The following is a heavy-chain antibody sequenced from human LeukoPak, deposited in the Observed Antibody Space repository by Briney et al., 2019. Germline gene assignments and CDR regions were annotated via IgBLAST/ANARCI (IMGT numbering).Heavy chain of an antibody. CDR2: IYTSGST. J-gene: IGHJ6*02. V-gene: IGHV4-4*07. CDR1: GGSISSYY. Sequence: SETLSLTCTVSGGSISSYYWSWIRQPAGKGLEWIGRIYTSGSTNYNPSLKSRVTMSVDTSKNQFSLKLSSVTAADAAVYYCARGLGGDCSSTSCYRNYYYYGMDVWGQGTTVTVSS. CDR3: ARGLGGDCSSTSCYRNYYYYGMDV. D-gene: IGHD2-2*01.